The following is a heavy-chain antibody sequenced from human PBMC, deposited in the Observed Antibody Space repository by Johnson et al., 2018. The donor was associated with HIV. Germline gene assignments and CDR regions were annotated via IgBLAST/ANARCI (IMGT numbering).Heavy chain of an antibody. V-gene: IGHV3-30*04. CDR3: VRDQGSGWPTNAFDI. CDR1: GFTFRSYA. J-gene: IGHJ3*02. Sequence: QVQLVESGGGVMQPGKSLRLSCEASGFTFRSYAMHWVRQAPGKGLEWVAVITYEGRNKYYIDSVKGRFIISRDNSKNMTNLQMNGLSDEDTADYYCVRDQGSGWPTNAFDIWGRGRRVTVSS. CDR2: ITYEGRNK. D-gene: IGHD6-19*01.